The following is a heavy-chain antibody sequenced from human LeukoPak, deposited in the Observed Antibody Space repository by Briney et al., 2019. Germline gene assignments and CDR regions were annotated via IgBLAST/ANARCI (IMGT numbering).Heavy chain of an antibody. Sequence: PSETLSLTCTVSGYSISSGYYWGWIRQPPGKGLEWIGNIYHSGSTYYNPSLKSRVTISVDTSKNQFSLKLSSVTAADTAVYYCARVRVYPLDYYYYMDVWGKGTTVTVSS. CDR1: GYSISSGYY. CDR3: ARVRVYPLDYYYYMDV. D-gene: IGHD2-2*01. J-gene: IGHJ6*03. CDR2: IYHSGST. V-gene: IGHV4-38-2*02.